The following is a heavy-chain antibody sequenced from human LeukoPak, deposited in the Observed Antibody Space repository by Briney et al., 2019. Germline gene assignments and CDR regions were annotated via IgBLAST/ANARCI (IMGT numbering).Heavy chain of an antibody. CDR3: ARGGYYDFPMDYYYGMDV. J-gene: IGHJ6*02. CDR2: INGGDNGDNT. CDR1: GFTFNNYA. Sequence: PGGSLRLSCAASGFTFNNYAMTWVRQAPGKGLQWVSTINGGDNGDNTYYADSVKGRFTISRDNAKNSLYLQMNSLRAEDTAVYYCARGGYYDFPMDYYYGMDVWGQGTTVTVSS. D-gene: IGHD3-3*01. V-gene: IGHV3-23*01.